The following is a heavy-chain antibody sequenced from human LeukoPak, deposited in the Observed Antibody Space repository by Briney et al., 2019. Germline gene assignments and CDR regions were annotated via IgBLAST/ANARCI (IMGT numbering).Heavy chain of an antibody. Sequence: GGSLRLSCAASGFTFNTYEMNWVRQAPGKGLEWVSYISTGGSTKYYADSVKGRFTISRDNAKNSLYLQMNSLGAEDTAFYYCARDGYYYDSSGSYRPYYYYYYMDVWGKGTTVTISS. V-gene: IGHV3-48*03. CDR2: ISTGGSTK. CDR1: GFTFNTYE. D-gene: IGHD3-22*01. CDR3: ARDGYYYDSSGSYRPYYYYYYMDV. J-gene: IGHJ6*03.